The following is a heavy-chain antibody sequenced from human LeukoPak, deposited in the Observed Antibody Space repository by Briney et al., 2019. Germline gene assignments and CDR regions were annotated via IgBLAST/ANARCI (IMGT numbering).Heavy chain of an antibody. CDR3: ANTMVRGAYGVY. CDR2: ISSSSSYI. J-gene: IGHJ4*02. D-gene: IGHD3-10*01. V-gene: IGHV3-21*01. Sequence: PGGSQTLSCTAVGLPVRRESRNWGRQAPGKGLEWVSSISSSSSYIYYADSVKGRFTISRDNAKNSLYLQMNSLRAEDTAVYYCANTMVRGAYGVYWGQGTLVTVSS. CDR1: GLPVRRES.